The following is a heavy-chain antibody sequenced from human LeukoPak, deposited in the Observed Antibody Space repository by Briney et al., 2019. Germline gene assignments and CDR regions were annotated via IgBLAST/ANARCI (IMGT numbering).Heavy chain of an antibody. CDR1: GGSISSYY. V-gene: IGHV4-59*01. Sequence: PSETLSLTCTVSGGSISSYYWSWIRQPPGKGLEWIGYIYYSGSTNYNPSLKSRVTISVDTSKNQFSLKLSSVTAADTAVYYCARGAYMGGSSSWVRPVDYWGQGTLVTVSS. J-gene: IGHJ4*02. D-gene: IGHD6-13*01. CDR3: ARGAYMGGSSSWVRPVDY. CDR2: IYYSGST.